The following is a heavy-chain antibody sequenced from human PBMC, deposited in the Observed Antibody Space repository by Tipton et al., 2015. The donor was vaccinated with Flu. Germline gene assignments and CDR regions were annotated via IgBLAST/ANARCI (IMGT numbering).Heavy chain of an antibody. Sequence: TLSLTCTVSGYSISSGYYWGWIRQPPGKGLEWIGSIYHSGSTYYNPSLKSRVTISVDTSKNQFSLKLSSVTAADTAVYYCARDSSGYSIFFDYWGQRTLVTVSS. V-gene: IGHV4-38-2*02. D-gene: IGHD3-22*01. J-gene: IGHJ4*02. CDR1: GYSISSGYY. CDR2: IYHSGST. CDR3: ARDSSGYSIFFDY.